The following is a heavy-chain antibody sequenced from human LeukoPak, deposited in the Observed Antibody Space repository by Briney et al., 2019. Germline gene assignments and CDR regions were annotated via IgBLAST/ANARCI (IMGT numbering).Heavy chain of an antibody. D-gene: IGHD3-9*01. CDR2: IRYDGSNK. Sequence: GGPLRLSCAASGFTFSSYGMHWVRQAPGKGLEWVAFIRYDGSNKYYADSVKGRFTISRDNSKNTLYLQMNSLRAEDTAVYYCAKDRYDNLDYWGQGTLVTVSS. V-gene: IGHV3-30*02. CDR1: GFTFSSYG. J-gene: IGHJ4*02. CDR3: AKDRYDNLDY.